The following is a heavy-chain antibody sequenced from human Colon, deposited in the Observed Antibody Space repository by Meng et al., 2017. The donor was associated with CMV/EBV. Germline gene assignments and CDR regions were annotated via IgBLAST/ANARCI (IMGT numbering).Heavy chain of an antibody. J-gene: IGHJ5*02. CDR1: GYNFANYW. Sequence: GASLKISCKGSGYNFANYWIGWVRQMPGKGLEWMGMIYPGDSDSRYNPSFEGQVTSSADVSITTAYLLWTILMATDTAMYYCAKLRLRESGSHPFHPWGRGTLVTVSS. V-gene: IGHV5-51*01. D-gene: IGHD3-22*01. CDR2: IYPGDSDS. CDR3: AKLRLRESGSHPFHP.